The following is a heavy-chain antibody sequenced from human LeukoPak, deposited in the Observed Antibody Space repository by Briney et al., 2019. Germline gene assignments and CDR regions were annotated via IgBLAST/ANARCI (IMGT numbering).Heavy chain of an antibody. J-gene: IGHJ6*03. CDR3: ARDRRSSPHGYSYGQYLHYMDV. CDR2: IKTDGSQI. V-gene: IGHV3-7*01. CDR1: GFTFSSYW. D-gene: IGHD5-18*01. Sequence: GGSLRLSCVASGFTFSSYWMTWVRQAPGKGLEWVANIKTDGSQIYYVDSVKGRFTISRDNAKNSLYLQMNSLRAEDTAVYYCARDRRSSPHGYSYGQYLHYMDVWGKGTTVTVSS.